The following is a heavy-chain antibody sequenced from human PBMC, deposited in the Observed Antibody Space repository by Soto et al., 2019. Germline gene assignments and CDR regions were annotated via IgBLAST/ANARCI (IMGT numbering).Heavy chain of an antibody. D-gene: IGHD6-25*01. CDR3: SRGDSSGDHRARXAV. CDR1: GYSFTSYW. V-gene: IGHV5-51*01. J-gene: IGHJ6*02. Sequence: SGESLKISCKGSGYSFTSYWIGWVRQMPGKGLECMGIIYPADSETRYSPSFQGQVTISADKSITTAYLQWSSLKASDTAMYYCSRGDSSGDHRARXAVRAQGTSVPGSS. CDR2: IYPADSET.